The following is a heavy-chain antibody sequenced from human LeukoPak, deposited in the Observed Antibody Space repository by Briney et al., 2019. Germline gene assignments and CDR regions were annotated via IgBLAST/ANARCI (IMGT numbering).Heavy chain of an antibody. D-gene: IGHD2-2*01. J-gene: IGHJ4*02. CDR2: IIPIFGTA. Sequence: ASVKVSCKASGGTFSSYAISWVRQAPGQGLEWMGGIIPIFGTANYAQKFQGRVTITADESTSTAYMELSSLRSEDTAVYYCARSPGYCSSTSCYYHYWGQGTLVTVSS. CDR3: ARSPGYCSSTSCYYHY. V-gene: IGHV1-69*13. CDR1: GGTFSSYA.